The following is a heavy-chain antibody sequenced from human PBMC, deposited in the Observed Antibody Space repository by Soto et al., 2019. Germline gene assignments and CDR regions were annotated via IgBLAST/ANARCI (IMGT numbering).Heavy chain of an antibody. CDR3: AKAYDILTGVDY. D-gene: IGHD3-9*01. CDR2: MSGSGGST. CDR1: GFTFSSYA. Sequence: EVQLLESGGGLVQPGGSLRLSCAASGFTFSSYAMSWVRQAPGKGLEWVSAMSGSGGSTYYADSVKGRFTISRDNSKNTLYLQMNSLRAEDTAVYYFAKAYDILTGVDYWGQGTLVTVSS. V-gene: IGHV3-23*01. J-gene: IGHJ4*02.